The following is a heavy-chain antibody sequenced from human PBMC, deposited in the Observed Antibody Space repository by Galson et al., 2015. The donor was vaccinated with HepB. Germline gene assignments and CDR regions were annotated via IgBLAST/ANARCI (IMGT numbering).Heavy chain of an antibody. J-gene: IGHJ4*02. CDR1: GFTFSSYA. V-gene: IGHV3-30*04. D-gene: IGHD3-10*01. CDR3: ARATMVRDYLFDY. CDR2: ISYDGSNK. Sequence: SLRLSCAASGFTFSSYAMHWVRQAPGKGLEWVAVISYDGSNKYYADSVKGRFTISRDNSKNTLYLQMNSLRAEDTAVYYCARATMVRDYLFDYWGQGTLVTVSS.